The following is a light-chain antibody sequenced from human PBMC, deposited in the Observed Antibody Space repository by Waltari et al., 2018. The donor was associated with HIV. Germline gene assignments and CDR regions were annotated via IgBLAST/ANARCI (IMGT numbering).Light chain of an antibody. CDR2: EVT. J-gene: IGLJ2*01. CDR3: TSYAGSNSLI. V-gene: IGLV2-8*01. Sequence: QSALPQIPSASRSPGQSVTISCTRTRRHIGSFDYVTWYKQHPGKAPKLIIYEVTKRPSGVPDRFSGSKSDNTASLTVSGLQAEDEADYYCTSYAGSNSLIFGGGTKLTVL. CDR1: RRHIGSFDY.